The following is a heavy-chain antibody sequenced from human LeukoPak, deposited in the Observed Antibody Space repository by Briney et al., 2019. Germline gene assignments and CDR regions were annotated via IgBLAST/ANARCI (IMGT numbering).Heavy chain of an antibody. CDR1: GGSISSSSYY. D-gene: IGHD6-13*01. CDR2: IYYSGST. Sequence: SETLSLTCTVSGGSISSSSYYWSWIRQPPGKGLEWIGSIYYSGSTYYNPSLKSRVTISVDTSKNQFSLKLSSVTAADTAVYYCAGSSSSWYDNWFDPWGQGTLVTVSS. CDR3: AGSSSSWYDNWFDP. J-gene: IGHJ5*02. V-gene: IGHV4-39*07.